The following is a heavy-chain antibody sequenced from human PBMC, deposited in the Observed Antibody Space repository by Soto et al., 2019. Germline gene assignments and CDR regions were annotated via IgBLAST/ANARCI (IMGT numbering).Heavy chain of an antibody. D-gene: IGHD6-13*01. Sequence: QVQLVESGGGVVQPGRSLRLSCAASGFTFSSYAMHWVRQAPGKGLEWVAVITYDGSNKYYADSVKGRFTISRDNSKNTLYLQMNSLRAEDTAVYYCARTLGMGLGGMDVWGQGTTVTVSS. J-gene: IGHJ6*02. CDR1: GFTFSSYA. V-gene: IGHV3-30-3*01. CDR2: ITYDGSNK. CDR3: ARTLGMGLGGMDV.